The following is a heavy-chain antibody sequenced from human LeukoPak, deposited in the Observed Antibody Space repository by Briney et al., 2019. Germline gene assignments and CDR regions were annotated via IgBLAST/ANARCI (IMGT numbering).Heavy chain of an antibody. CDR3: AKSRARFLECLDY. CDR1: GFTFSSYA. Sequence: GGSLRLSCAASGFTFSSYAMSWVRQAPGKGLECVSAISGSGGSTYYADSVKCRFTISRDNSKNTLYLQMNSLRAEDTAVYYCAKSRARFLECLDYWGQGTLVTVSS. J-gene: IGHJ4*02. D-gene: IGHD3-3*01. CDR2: ISGSGGST. V-gene: IGHV3-23*01.